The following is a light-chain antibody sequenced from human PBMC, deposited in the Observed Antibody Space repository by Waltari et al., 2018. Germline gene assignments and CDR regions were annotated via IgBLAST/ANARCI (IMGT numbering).Light chain of an antibody. V-gene: IGKV3-11*01. J-gene: IGKJ4*01. CDR1: QSVYNF. CDR2: GAS. Sequence: EVVLTQSPATLSLSPGERATLSCRASQSVYNFLAWYQQKPGQDPRLLIYGASPRPTGIPARFSGSGSGTDFTLTISRLEPEDVAVYYCQQRANWPPLTFGGGTKVEIK. CDR3: QQRANWPPLT.